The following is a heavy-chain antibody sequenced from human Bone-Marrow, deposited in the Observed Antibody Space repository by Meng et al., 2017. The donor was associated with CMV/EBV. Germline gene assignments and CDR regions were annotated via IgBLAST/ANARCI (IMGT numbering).Heavy chain of an antibody. CDR2: IYYSGST. CDR1: GGSISSSSYY. CDR3: ARVPSYYDFWSGYYSRVDYYYGMDV. D-gene: IGHD3-3*01. J-gene: IGHJ6*02. V-gene: IGHV4-39*07. Sequence: SETLSLTCTVSGGSISSSSYYWGWIRQPPGKGLEWIGSIYYSGSTYYNPSLKSRVTTSVDTSKNQFSLKLSSVTAADTAVYYCARVPSYYDFWSGYYSRVDYYYGMDVWGQGTTVTVSS.